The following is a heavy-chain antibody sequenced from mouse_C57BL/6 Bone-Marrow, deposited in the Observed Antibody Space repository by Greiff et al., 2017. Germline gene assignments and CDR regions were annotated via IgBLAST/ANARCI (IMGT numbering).Heavy chain of an antibody. CDR3: ARGRLRRRTDFDY. V-gene: IGHV1-53*01. D-gene: IGHD2-4*01. J-gene: IGHJ2*01. CDR2: INPSNGGT. Sequence: QVQLQQPGTELVKPGASVKLSCKASGYTFTSSWMHWVKQRPGQGLEWIGNINPSNGGTNYNEKFKSKATLTVDKSSSTAYMQLSSLTSEDSAVYYCARGRLRRRTDFDYWGQGTTLTVSS. CDR1: GYTFTSSW.